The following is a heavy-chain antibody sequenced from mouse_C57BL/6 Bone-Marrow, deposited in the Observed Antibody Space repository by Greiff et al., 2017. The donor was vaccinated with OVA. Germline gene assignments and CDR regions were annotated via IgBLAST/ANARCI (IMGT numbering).Heavy chain of an antibody. Sequence: QVQLQQPGTELVKPGASVTLSCKASGYTFTSYWMHWVKQRPGQGLEWIGNINPSNGGTNYNEKFKSKATLTVDKSSSTAYMQLSSLTSADSDVYYCARRGIYYGYPWFAYWGQGTLVTVSA. CDR2: INPSNGGT. D-gene: IGHD2-2*01. CDR3: ARRGIYYGYPWFAY. V-gene: IGHV1-53*01. CDR1: GYTFTSYW. J-gene: IGHJ3*01.